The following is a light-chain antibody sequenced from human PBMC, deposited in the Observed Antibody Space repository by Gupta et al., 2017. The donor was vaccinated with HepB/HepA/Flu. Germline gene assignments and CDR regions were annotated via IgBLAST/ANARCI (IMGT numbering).Light chain of an antibody. CDR1: QSVSRY. CDR2: DAS. J-gene: IGKJ4*01. V-gene: IGKV3-11*01. Sequence: EMLLTQPPATLSFSPGERATLSCRASQSVSRYSAWYQQKPGQAPRLLIYDASNRATGIPARFSGSGSGTDFTLTSSSREPEDFAVYYCQQRSNGPPAFGGGTKVEIK. CDR3: QQRSNGPPA.